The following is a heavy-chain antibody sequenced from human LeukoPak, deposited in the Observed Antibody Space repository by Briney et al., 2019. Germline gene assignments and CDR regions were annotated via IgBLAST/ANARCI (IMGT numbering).Heavy chain of an antibody. V-gene: IGHV3-23*01. J-gene: IGHJ6*02. Sequence: GGSLRLSCAASGFTFSSYAMSWVRQAPGKGLEWVSLISGNGDNTYYADSVKGRFTISRDNSKSTLYLQMNSLRAEDTAIYYCAKATEGMYYYYGMNVWGQGTTVTVSS. CDR2: ISGNGDNT. CDR1: GFTFSSYA. D-gene: IGHD3-10*01. CDR3: AKATEGMYYYYGMNV.